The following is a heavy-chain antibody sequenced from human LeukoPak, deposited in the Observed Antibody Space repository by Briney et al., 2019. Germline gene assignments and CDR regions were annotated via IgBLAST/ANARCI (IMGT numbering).Heavy chain of an antibody. CDR1: GFTFSSYS. CDR2: ISSSSSYI. CDR3: ARDAGGYDFDY. D-gene: IGHD3-16*01. Sequence: GSLRLSCAASGFTFSSYSMNWVRQAPGKGLEWVSSISSSSSYIYYADSVKGRFTISRDNAKNSLYLQMNSLRPKDTAVYYCARDAGGYDFDYWGQGTLVTVSS. V-gene: IGHV3-21*01. J-gene: IGHJ4*02.